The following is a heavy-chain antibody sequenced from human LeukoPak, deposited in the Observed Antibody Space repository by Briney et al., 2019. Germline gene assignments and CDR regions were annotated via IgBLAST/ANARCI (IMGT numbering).Heavy chain of an antibody. CDR1: GFTFSNYA. CDR3: AKGYSSSWYRLFDY. V-gene: IGHV3-23*01. J-gene: IGHJ4*02. Sequence: LGGSLRLSCAASGFTFSNYAMSWVRQAPGKGLEWVSAISRSGGNTYYADSVKGRFTISRDNSKNTLYLQMNSLRAEDTAVYYCAKGYSSSWYRLFDYWGQGTLVTVSS. D-gene: IGHD6-13*01. CDR2: ISRSGGNT.